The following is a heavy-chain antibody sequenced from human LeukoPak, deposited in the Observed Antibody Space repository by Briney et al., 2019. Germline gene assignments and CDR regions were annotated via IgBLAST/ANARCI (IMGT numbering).Heavy chain of an antibody. CDR2: IYSGGST. D-gene: IGHD3-22*01. CDR3: AKAQYYYDSSNGMDV. V-gene: IGHV3-66*01. CDR1: GFTVSSNY. J-gene: IGHJ6*02. Sequence: GGSLRLSCAASGFTVSSNYMSWVRQAPGKGLEWVSVIYSGGSTYYADSVKGRSTISRDNSKNTLYLQMNSLRAEDTAVYYCAKAQYYYDSSNGMDVWGQGTTVTVSS.